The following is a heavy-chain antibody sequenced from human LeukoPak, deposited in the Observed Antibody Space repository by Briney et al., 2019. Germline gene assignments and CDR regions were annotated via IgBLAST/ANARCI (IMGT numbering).Heavy chain of an antibody. CDR1: GFTFSSYA. D-gene: IGHD6-13*01. V-gene: IGHV3-30-3*01. J-gene: IGHJ4*02. CDR2: ISYDGSNK. Sequence: PGGSLRLSCAASGFTFSSYAMHWVRQAPGKGLEWVAVISYDGSNKYYADSVKGRFTISRDNSKNTLYLQMNSLRAEDTAVYYCAKDGGRTAAPRTYYFDYWGQGTLVTVSS. CDR3: AKDGGRTAAPRTYYFDY.